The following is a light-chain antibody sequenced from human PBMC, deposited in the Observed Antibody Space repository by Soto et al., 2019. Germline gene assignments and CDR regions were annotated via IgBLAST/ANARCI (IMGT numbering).Light chain of an antibody. J-gene: IGKJ2*01. Sequence: EIVMTQSPATLSVSPGERATLSCRASQSVSSNLAWYQQKPGQAPRILIYGASTTGTGITARFSGSGSGPEFTHTTGSLQSEDFSLYYCQQYNNWPPYTFGQGTMLEIK. CDR3: QQYNNWPPYT. V-gene: IGKV3-15*01. CDR1: QSVSSN. CDR2: GAS.